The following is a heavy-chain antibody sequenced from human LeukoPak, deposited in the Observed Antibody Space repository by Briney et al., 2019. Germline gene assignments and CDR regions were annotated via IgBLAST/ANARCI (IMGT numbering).Heavy chain of an antibody. CDR3: AKSSGLTVTSSRVFHN. J-gene: IGHJ3*02. CDR1: GFTFSSYA. V-gene: IGHV3-23*01. CDR2: IGGGGDGT. D-gene: IGHD3-3*01. Sequence: GGSLRLSCAASGFTFSSYAMTWVRQTPGKGMEWVSSIGGGGDGTDYADSVKGRFTISRDNSKNTLYLQMNSLRAEDTAVYYCAKSSGLTVTSSRVFHNWGQGIMVTVSS.